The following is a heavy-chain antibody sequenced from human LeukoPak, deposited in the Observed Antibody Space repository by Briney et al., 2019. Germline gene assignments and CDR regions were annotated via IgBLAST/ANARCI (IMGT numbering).Heavy chain of an antibody. Sequence: ASVKVSCKASGYTFTSYAMNWVGQAPGQGLEWMGWINTNTGKPTYAQGFTGRFVFSLDTSVSTAYLQISSLKAEDTAVYYCARGPYSRYSSSWGSCFYWGQGTLVTVSS. CDR3: ARGPYSRYSSSWGSCFY. V-gene: IGHV7-4-1*02. CDR2: INTNTGKP. D-gene: IGHD6-13*01. CDR1: GYTFTSYA. J-gene: IGHJ4*02.